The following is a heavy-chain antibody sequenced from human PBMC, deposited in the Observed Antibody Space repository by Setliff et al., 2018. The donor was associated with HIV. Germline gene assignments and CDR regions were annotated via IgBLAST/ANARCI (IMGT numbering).Heavy chain of an antibody. CDR1: GYSFINYS. Sequence: GASVKVSCKASGYSFINYSIHWVRQAPGQGLEWMGVIDPRGGSTHYSQKLQGRVTMTRDTSTSTVYMELRSLRSEDTAIYHCAREATMTYRNFDYWGQGTLVTVSS. CDR3: AREATMTYRNFDY. J-gene: IGHJ4*02. V-gene: IGHV1-46*03. CDR2: IDPRGGST. D-gene: IGHD5-12*01.